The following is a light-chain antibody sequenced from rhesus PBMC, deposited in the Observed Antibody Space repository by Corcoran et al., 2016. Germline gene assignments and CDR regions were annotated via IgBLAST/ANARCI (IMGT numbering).Light chain of an antibody. CDR2: VAS. V-gene: IGKV3-24*04. Sequence: EIVMTQSPATLALSPGERATLSCRASPSVSSYLAWYQQKPGQAPRLLIYVASSRATGIPDRFTGSGSGTECTLTISSLEPEDVGVYFCLQSRNWWTFGQGTKVEIK. J-gene: IGKJ1*01. CDR3: LQSRNWWT. CDR1: PSVSSY.